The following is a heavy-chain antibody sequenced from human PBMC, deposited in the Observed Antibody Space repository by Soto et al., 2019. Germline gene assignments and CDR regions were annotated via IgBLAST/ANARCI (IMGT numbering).Heavy chain of an antibody. J-gene: IGHJ4*02. CDR1: GFTFSSYG. V-gene: IGHV3-33*01. Sequence: PGGSLRLSCAASGFTFSSYGMHWVRQAPGKGLEWVAVIWYDGSNKYYADPVKGRFTISRDNSKNTLYLQMNSLRAEDTAVYYCARDWLLGLYSSSSFDYWGQGTLVTVAS. CDR2: IWYDGSNK. D-gene: IGHD6-13*01. CDR3: ARDWLLGLYSSSSFDY.